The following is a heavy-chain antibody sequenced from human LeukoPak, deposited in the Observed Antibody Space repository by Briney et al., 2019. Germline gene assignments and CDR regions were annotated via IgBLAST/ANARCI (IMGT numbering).Heavy chain of an antibody. D-gene: IGHD3-22*01. Sequence: ASVKVSCKASGGTFSSYAISWVRQAPGQGLEWMGGIIPIFGTANYAQKFQGRVTITADESTSTAYMELSSLRSEDTAVYYCARGDYYDSSGYYTRLDYWGQGTLVTVSS. V-gene: IGHV1-69*13. CDR3: ARGDYYDSSGYYTRLDY. CDR1: GGTFSSYA. CDR2: IIPIFGTA. J-gene: IGHJ4*02.